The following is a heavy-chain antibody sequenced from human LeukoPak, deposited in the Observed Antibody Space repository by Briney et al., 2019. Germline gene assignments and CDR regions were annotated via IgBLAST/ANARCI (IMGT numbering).Heavy chain of an antibody. V-gene: IGHV3-21*01. D-gene: IGHD4-11*01. Sequence: PGGSLRLSCAASGFTFSTYGMYWVCQAPGKGLEWVSSIDSSGDYIYYADSVKGRFTISRDHAKNSLYLQMNSLRVEDSAVYFCARDRGTVTYSDYWGQGTLVTVSS. CDR2: IDSSGDYI. CDR3: ARDRGTVTYSDY. CDR1: GFTFSTYG. J-gene: IGHJ4*02.